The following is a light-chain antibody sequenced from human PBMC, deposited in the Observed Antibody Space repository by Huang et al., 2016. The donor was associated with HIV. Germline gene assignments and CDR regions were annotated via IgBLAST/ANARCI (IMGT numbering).Light chain of an antibody. CDR1: QTVSSN. CDR3: QHYRVWPPVYT. V-gene: IGKV3-15*01. Sequence: EIVMTQSPATLSVSPGERATLPCRASQTVSSNLAWYQQKPGQAPRRLIYAASTRATDSPARFSGSGSGTEFTLTISSLQSEDFAVYYCQHYRVWPPVYTFGQGTKLEIK. CDR2: AAS. J-gene: IGKJ2*01.